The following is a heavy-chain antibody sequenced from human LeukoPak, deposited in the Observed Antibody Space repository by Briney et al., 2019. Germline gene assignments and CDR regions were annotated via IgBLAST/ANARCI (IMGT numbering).Heavy chain of an antibody. CDR2: IRYDGSNK. CDR3: ARGEFAWIQGSYGMNV. V-gene: IGHV3-30*02. Sequence: QSGGSLRLSCAASGFTFSSYGMHWVRQAPGKGLEWVAFIRYDGSNKYYADSVKGRFTISRDNSKNTLYLQMNSLRAEDTAVYYCARGEFAWIQGSYGMNVWGQGTTVTVSS. CDR1: GFTFSSYG. D-gene: IGHD5-18*01. J-gene: IGHJ6*02.